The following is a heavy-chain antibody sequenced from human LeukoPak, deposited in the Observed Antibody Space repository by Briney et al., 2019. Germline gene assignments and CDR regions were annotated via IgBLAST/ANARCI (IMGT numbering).Heavy chain of an antibody. D-gene: IGHD1-20*01. CDR3: AREGRYNWNGIDP. CDR1: GYTFTGYY. V-gene: IGHV1-2*02. Sequence: ASVKVSCKASGYTFTGYYMHWVRQAPGQGLEWMGWINPNSGGTNYAQKFQGRVTLTRDTSISTAYMELSRLRSDDTAVYYCAREGRYNWNGIDPWGQGTLVTVSS. CDR2: INPNSGGT. J-gene: IGHJ5*02.